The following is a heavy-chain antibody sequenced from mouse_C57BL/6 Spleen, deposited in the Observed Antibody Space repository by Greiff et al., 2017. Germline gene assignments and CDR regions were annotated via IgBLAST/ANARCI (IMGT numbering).Heavy chain of an antibody. CDR1: GYPFTSYW. J-gene: IGHJ2*01. D-gene: IGHD1-1*01. Sequence: QVQLQQSGAELVKPGASVKLSCKASGYPFTSYWMHWVKQRPGQGLAWIGMIHPNSGSTNYNEKFKSKATLTVNKSSRTAYMQLSSLTSEDSAVYYWASSFITTVVVDYFDYWGQGTTLTVSS. CDR2: IHPNSGST. V-gene: IGHV1-64*01. CDR3: ASSFITTVVVDYFDY.